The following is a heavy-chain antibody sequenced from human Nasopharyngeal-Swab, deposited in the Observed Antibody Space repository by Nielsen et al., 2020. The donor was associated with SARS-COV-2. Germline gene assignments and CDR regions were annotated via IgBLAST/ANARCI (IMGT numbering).Heavy chain of an antibody. D-gene: IGHD6-13*01. CDR2: IYHSGST. CDR3: ARPSSSWYGDYFDY. V-gene: IGHV4-4*02. Sequence: SETLSLTCAVSGGSISSSNWWSWVRQPPGKGLEWIGEIYHSGSTNYNPSLKSRVTISVDKSKNQFSLKLSSVTAADTAVYYCARPSSSWYGDYFDYWSQGTLVTVSS. CDR1: GGSISSSNW. J-gene: IGHJ4*02.